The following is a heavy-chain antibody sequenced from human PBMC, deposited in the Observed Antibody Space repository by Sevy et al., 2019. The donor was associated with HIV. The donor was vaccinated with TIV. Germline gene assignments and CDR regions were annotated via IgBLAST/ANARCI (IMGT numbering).Heavy chain of an antibody. D-gene: IGHD2-15*01. J-gene: IGHJ3*02. V-gene: IGHV1-2*02. CDR3: ARVFPYCSGGSYYSPYDAFDI. CDR2: INPNSGST. CDR1: GYTFTGHY. Sequence: ASVKVSCKASGYTFTGHYMHWVRQAPGQGLEWMGWINPNSGSTDYAQKFQGRVTLTRDTSISTAYLELSRLTSDDTAVYYCARVFPYCSGGSYYSPYDAFDIWGQGTMVTVSS.